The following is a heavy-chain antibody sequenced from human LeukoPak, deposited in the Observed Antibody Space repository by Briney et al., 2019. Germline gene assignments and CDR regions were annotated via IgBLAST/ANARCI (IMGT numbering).Heavy chain of an antibody. CDR2: IYYSGST. Sequence: PSETLSLTCTVSGGSISSSSYYWGWIRQPPGKGLEWIGSIYYSGSTYYNPSLKSRVTISVDTSKNQFSLKLSSVTAADTAVYYCARLQIAVAGPFDHWGQGTLVTVSS. J-gene: IGHJ4*02. D-gene: IGHD6-19*01. CDR1: GGSISSSSYY. V-gene: IGHV4-39*01. CDR3: ARLQIAVAGPFDH.